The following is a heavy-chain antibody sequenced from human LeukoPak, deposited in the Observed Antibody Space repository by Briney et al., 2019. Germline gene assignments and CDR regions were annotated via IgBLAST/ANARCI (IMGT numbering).Heavy chain of an antibody. J-gene: IGHJ3*01. CDR3: ARPNITSYYDSRGYDAFDV. CDR1: GYTFNAYW. V-gene: IGHV5-51*01. CDR2: IYPDDSDT. Sequence: KLGESLQISCKGSGYTFNAYWIAWVRQMPGKGLEWMGIIYPDDSDTRYSPSFQGQVTISADKSVRTAYLQWSSLKASDTAMYYCARPNITSYYDSRGYDAFDVWGQGTMVTVSS. D-gene: IGHD3-22*01.